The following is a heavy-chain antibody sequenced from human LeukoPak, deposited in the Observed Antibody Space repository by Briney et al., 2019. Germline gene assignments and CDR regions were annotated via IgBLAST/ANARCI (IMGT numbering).Heavy chain of an antibody. CDR3: ARAGFYYYGSGIDGMDV. CDR2: IKQDGSEK. D-gene: IGHD3-10*01. Sequence: PGASLRLSCAASGFTFSSYWMSWVRRAPGKGLEWVANIKQDGSEKYYVDSVKGRFTISRDNAKNSLYLQMNSLRAEDTAVYYCARAGFYYYGSGIDGMDVWGKGTTVTVSS. J-gene: IGHJ6*04. CDR1: GFTFSSYW. V-gene: IGHV3-7*03.